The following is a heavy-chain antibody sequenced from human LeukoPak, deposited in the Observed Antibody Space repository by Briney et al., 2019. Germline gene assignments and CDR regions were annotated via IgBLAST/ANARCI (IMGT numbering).Heavy chain of an antibody. Sequence: SETLSLTCTVSGVSINIYYASWIRQAPGKRLEFIGFIYNGRNTNSNPSLKSRATISVDTSNNQFSLRLTPLTAADTAMYYCAAGPWELDFWGQGTLVTVSS. CDR3: AAGPWELDF. V-gene: IGHV4-4*09. J-gene: IGHJ4*02. CDR1: GVSINIYY. D-gene: IGHD1-26*01. CDR2: IYNGRNT.